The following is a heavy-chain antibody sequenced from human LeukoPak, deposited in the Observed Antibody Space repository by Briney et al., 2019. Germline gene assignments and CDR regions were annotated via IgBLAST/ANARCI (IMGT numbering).Heavy chain of an antibody. CDR2: IRFDGSNK. J-gene: IGHJ4*02. Sequence: PGGSLRLSCAASGFTFSSYGMHWVRQAPGKGLEWVAFIRFDGSNKYYADSVKGRFTVSRDNSKNTLYLQINSLRAEDTAVYYCAKDHRFDYWGQGTLVTVSS. V-gene: IGHV3-30*02. CDR1: GFTFSSYG. CDR3: AKDHRFDY.